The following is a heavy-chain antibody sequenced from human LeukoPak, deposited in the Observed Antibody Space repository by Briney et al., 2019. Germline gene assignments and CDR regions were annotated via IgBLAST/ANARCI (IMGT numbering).Heavy chain of an antibody. CDR2: IYYRGSI. J-gene: IGHJ4*02. CDR3: ARLSNTGSFDFDY. V-gene: IGHV4-34*01. Sequence: SETLSLTCAVYGGSFSGYYRGWIRQPPGKGREWIGNIYYRGSIAYNPSLSSRVTMSIDTSKNQFSLRLSSVTAADTAVFYCARLSNTGSFDFDYWGQGTLVTVSS. D-gene: IGHD1-26*01. CDR1: GGSFSGYY.